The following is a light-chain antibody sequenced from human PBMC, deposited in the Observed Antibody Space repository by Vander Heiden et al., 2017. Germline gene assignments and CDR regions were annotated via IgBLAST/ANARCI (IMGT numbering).Light chain of an antibody. Sequence: QSALPHHASGSGSPGQPTTISCPGTSSDVGGYTYVSWYQQHPGKAPKLMIYDVSNRPSGVSDRFSGTKSGNTASLTISGLQAEDEADYYCNSYTASTTHVVFGGGTKLTVL. CDR1: SSDVGGYTY. CDR3: NSYTASTTHVV. CDR2: DVS. J-gene: IGLJ2*01. V-gene: IGLV2-14*03.